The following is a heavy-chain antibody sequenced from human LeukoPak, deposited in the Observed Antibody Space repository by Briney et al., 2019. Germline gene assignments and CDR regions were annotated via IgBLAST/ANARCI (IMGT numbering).Heavy chain of an antibody. CDR2: VSYDGGHK. CDR1: GFSLNEYG. J-gene: IGHJ4*02. CDR3: ARDRINMMVLGHDSGLDF. V-gene: IGHV3-30*03. D-gene: IGHD3-22*01. Sequence: QSGGSLRLSCVGSGFSLNEYGIHWVREAPGKGVEWVAVVSYDGGHKYYADSVKGRFTISRDTSSDTVSLQMNSLRVEDTAVYYCARDRINMMVLGHDSGLDFWGQGTLVTVSS.